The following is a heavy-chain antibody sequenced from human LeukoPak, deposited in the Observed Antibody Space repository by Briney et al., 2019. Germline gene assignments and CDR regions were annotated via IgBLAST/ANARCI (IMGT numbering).Heavy chain of an antibody. Sequence: ASVKVSCKASGYTFTSYYMHWMRQAPGQGLEWMAIINPSGGSTSYTQKFQGRVTMTRDTSTTTVYMELSSLRSEDTAVYYCARAFAGGDFGSPDYWGQGTLVTVSS. V-gene: IGHV1-46*01. CDR3: ARAFAGGDFGSPDY. CDR1: GYTFTSYY. J-gene: IGHJ4*02. D-gene: IGHD2-21*02. CDR2: INPSGGST.